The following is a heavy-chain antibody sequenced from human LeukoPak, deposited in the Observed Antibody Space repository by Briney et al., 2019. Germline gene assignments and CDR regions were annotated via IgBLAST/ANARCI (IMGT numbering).Heavy chain of an antibody. D-gene: IGHD3-22*01. V-gene: IGHV4-34*01. CDR2: INHSGST. J-gene: IGHJ4*02. CDR3: ARGNGYDSSGYYGHIDH. CDR1: GGSISSYY. Sequence: SETLSLTCTVSGGSISSYYWSWIRQPPGKGLEWIGEINHSGSTNYNPSLKSRVTISVDTSKNQFSLKLSSVTAADTAVYYCARGNGYDSSGYYGHIDHWGQGTLVTVSS.